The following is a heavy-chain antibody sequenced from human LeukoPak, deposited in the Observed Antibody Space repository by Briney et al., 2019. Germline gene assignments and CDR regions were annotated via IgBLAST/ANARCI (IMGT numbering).Heavy chain of an antibody. J-gene: IGHJ4*02. D-gene: IGHD3-22*01. CDR3: ARNSSGIHFDY. CDR1: GYSISNTHY. Sequence: PSETLSLTCAVSGYSISNTHYWGWIRQPPGKGLEWIGSIYNSGSTHYNPSLKSRVTISVDTSMSQFSLKLSSVTAADTAVYYCARNSSGIHFDYWGRGTLVTVSS. V-gene: IGHV4-38-2*01. CDR2: IYNSGST.